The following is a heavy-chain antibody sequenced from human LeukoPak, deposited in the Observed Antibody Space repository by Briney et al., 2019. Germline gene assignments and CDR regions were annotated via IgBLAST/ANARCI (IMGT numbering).Heavy chain of an antibody. D-gene: IGHD3-22*01. CDR1: SGSISNYY. CDR3: AAHYDSSGYYHYSDS. Sequence: PSETLSLTCTVSSGSISNYYWTWIRQPPGKGLEWIGYVYYSGITNYNPSLKSRVTISVDKSKNQFSLKLSSVTAADTAVYYCAAHYDSSGYYHYSDSWGQGTLVTVSS. V-gene: IGHV4-59*01. CDR2: VYYSGIT. J-gene: IGHJ4*02.